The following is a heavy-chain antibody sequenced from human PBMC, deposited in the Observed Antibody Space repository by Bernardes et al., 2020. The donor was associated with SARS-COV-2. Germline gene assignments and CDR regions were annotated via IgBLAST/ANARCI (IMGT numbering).Heavy chain of an antibody. J-gene: IGHJ6*02. CDR2: IDPSDGNT. Sequence: ASVKVSCRASGFTLTFFYMHWVRQAPGQGLEWMGRIDPSDGNTNYPQKVQGRVTLTTDTSTSTAYLEVRSLRSDDTAVYYCARDLAHPYGLDVWGQGTTVTVSS. V-gene: IGHV1-46*01. CDR1: GFTLTFFY. CDR3: ARDLAHPYGLDV.